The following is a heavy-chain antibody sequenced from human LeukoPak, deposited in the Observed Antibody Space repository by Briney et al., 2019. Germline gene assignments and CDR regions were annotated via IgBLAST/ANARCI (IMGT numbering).Heavy chain of an antibody. CDR1: GYTFTSYA. V-gene: IGHV1-3*01. Sequence: SVKVSCKASGYTFTSYAMHWVRQAPGQRLEWMGWINAGNGNTKYSQKFQGRVTITRDTSASTAYMELSSLRSEDTAVYYCARGSIVVVPAALEFDYWGQGTLVTVSS. J-gene: IGHJ4*02. CDR2: INAGNGNT. CDR3: ARGSIVVVPAALEFDY. D-gene: IGHD2-2*01.